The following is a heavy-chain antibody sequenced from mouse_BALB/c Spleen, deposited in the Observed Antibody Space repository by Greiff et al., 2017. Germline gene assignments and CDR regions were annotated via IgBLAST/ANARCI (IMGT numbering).Heavy chain of an antibody. CDR3: ARHYYGSSYVDY. V-gene: IGHV1-7*01. CDR1: GYTFTSYW. D-gene: IGHD1-1*01. J-gene: IGHJ2*01. Sequence: QVQLQQSGAELAKPGASVKMSCKASGYTFTSYWMHWVKQRPGQGLEWIGYINPSTGYTEYNQKFKDKATLTADKSSSTAYMQLSSLTSEDSAVYYCARHYYGSSYVDYWGQGTTLTVSS. CDR2: INPSTGYT.